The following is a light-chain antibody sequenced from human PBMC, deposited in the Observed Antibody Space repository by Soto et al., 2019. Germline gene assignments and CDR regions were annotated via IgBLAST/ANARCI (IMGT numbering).Light chain of an antibody. CDR2: AVS. Sequence: DIQMTQSPPSLYASVGDRVTITCRASQGITNYFAWYQQKPGKVPKLLIYAVSTLHSEVPSRFSGSGSGTDFTLTISSLQPEDIATYYCQEYNRALGKYTFGQGTKLDIK. V-gene: IGKV1-27*01. J-gene: IGKJ2*01. CDR1: QGITNY. CDR3: QEYNRALGKYT.